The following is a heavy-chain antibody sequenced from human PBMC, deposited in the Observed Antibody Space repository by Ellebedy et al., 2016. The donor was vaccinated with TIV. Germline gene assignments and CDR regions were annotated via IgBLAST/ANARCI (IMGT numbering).Heavy chain of an antibody. CDR1: GGTFSSYA. J-gene: IGHJ6*02. CDR2: IIPIFGTA. V-gene: IGHV1-69*06. D-gene: IGHD4-17*01. CDR3: ASPYTVTQRYYYYYGMDV. Sequence: SVKVSXXASGGTFSSYAISWVRQAPGQGLEWMGGIIPIFGTANYAQKFQGRVTITADKSTSTAYMELSSLRSEDTAVYYCASPYTVTQRYYYYYGMDVWGQGTTVTVSS.